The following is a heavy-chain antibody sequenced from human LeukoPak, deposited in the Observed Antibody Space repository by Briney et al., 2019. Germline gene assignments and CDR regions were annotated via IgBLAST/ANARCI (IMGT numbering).Heavy chain of an antibody. CDR3: ARSGRSDFWRGYPIDY. CDR2: SSSNGGST. V-gene: IGHV3-64*01. D-gene: IGHD3-3*01. CDR1: GFTFSSYA. J-gene: IGHJ4*02. Sequence: GGSLRRSCPPSGFTFSSYAMHWVRQAPGKGLEYVSASSSNGGSTYYANSVKGRFTISSDNSKNTLYLQMGSLRGEDMAVYSCARSGRSDFWRGYPIDYWGQGTLVTVSS.